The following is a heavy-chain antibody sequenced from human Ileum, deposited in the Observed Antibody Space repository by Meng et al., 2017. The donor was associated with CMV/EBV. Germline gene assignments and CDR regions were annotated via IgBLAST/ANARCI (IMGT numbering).Heavy chain of an antibody. J-gene: IGHJ4*02. CDR3: AKDGYGVGDY. CDR2: ISGGGDNT. Sequence: VQLLELGGGLVQPGGSLRLSCAASGVTFNNYIMNWVRQAPGKGLEWVSAISGGGDNTWYADSVKGRFTISRDNSKNTLYLQMNSPRIEDTAVYYCAKDGYGVGDYWGQGALVTVPS. D-gene: IGHD5/OR15-5a*01. V-gene: IGHV3-23*01. CDR1: GVTFNNYI.